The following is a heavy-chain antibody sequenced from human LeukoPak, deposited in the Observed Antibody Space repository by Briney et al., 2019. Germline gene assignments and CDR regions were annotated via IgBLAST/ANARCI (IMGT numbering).Heavy chain of an antibody. Sequence: PGGSLRLSCAASGFTFSRYDMHWVRQATGKGLEWVSAIATAGDTYYPGSVKGRFTISRENAKNSLYLQMNSLRAGDTAVYYCARWPPDHAAFDIWGQGTMVTVSS. CDR1: GFTFSRYD. J-gene: IGHJ3*02. CDR3: ARWPPDHAAFDI. CDR2: IATAGDT. V-gene: IGHV3-13*01.